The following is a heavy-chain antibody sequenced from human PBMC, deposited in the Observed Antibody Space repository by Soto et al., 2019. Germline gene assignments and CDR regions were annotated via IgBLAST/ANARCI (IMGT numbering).Heavy chain of an antibody. CDR1: GFSLSTSGVG. J-gene: IGHJ3*02. D-gene: IGHD1-1*01. V-gene: IGHV2-5*02. CDR3: PRRLRQWGNSWDSGAFDI. Sequence: QITLQESAPVLVRPTETLMLTCTYSGFSLSTSGVGVGWVRQPPGKALEWLAVIYWDDDKRYMPSLQNRLTLTKDXXRXQXXHAKTHMLHMDTCTYYCPRRLRQWGNSWDSGAFDIWGHGTVVAVS. CDR2: IYWDDDK.